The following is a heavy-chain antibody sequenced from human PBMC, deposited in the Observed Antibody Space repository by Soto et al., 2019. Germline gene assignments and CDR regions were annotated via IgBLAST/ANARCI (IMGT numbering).Heavy chain of an antibody. V-gene: IGHV4-34*02. Sequence: QVQLQQWGAGLLKPSETLSLTCAVHGGSFSGYTWTWIRQSPGKGLEWIGQINAGGSANYNPSLKSRVTIAVGPSNNEFFLDLTSVTPADTAVYYCARGLFDGTSSSGGWYFFDFWGQGTLVTVSS. CDR3: ARGLFDGTSSSGGWYFFDF. CDR1: GGSFSGYT. J-gene: IGHJ4*02. D-gene: IGHD3-10*01. CDR2: INAGGSA.